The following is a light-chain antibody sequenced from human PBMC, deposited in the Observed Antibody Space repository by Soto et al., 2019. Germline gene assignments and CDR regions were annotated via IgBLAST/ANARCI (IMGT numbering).Light chain of an antibody. CDR1: SSDVGSYNL. CDR3: CSYAGRISYV. CDR2: EVS. Sequence: QSVLTQPASVSGSPGQSITISCTGTSSDVGSYNLVSWYQQHPGKAPKLMIYEVSKRPSGVSNRFSGSKSGNTASLTISGLQAEDEADYYWCSYAGRISYVFAIWRKLTVL. J-gene: IGLJ1*01. V-gene: IGLV2-23*02.